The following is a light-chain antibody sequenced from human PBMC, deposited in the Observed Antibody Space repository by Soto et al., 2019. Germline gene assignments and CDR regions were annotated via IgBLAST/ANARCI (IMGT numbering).Light chain of an antibody. CDR1: QSIRSS. CDR3: QQSNTIPWT. CDR2: TAS. V-gene: IGKV1-39*01. J-gene: IGKJ1*01. Sequence: DTQLTQSPTSLSASVGARVTITCRASQSIRSSLNWYQHKLGEAPKLLIYTASTLQSGVPSRFSGSGSGTDFSLTISSLQPEDVAIYYCQQSNTIPWTFGQGTKVEIK.